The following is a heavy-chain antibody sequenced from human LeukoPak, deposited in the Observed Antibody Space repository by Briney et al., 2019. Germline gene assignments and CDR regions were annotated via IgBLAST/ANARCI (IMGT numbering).Heavy chain of an antibody. CDR1: GFTFTSSA. CDR2: IVVGSGNT. Sequence: SVKVSFKASGFTFTSSAMQWVRQARGQRLEWIGWIVVGSGNTNYAQKFQERVTITRDMSTSTAYMELSSLRSEDTAVYYCAADLVVRRPYYYYYGMDVWGQGTTVTVSS. V-gene: IGHV1-58*02. D-gene: IGHD3-22*01. CDR3: AADLVVRRPYYYYYGMDV. J-gene: IGHJ6*02.